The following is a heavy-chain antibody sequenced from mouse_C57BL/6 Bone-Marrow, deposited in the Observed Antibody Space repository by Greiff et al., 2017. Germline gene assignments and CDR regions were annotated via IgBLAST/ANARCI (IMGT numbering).Heavy chain of an antibody. CDR3: TRGIYYGMDY. V-gene: IGHV1-5*01. Sequence: EVQLQQSGTVLARPGASVKMSCKTSGYTFTSYWMHWVKQRPGQGLEWIGAIYPGNSDTSYNQKFKGEAKLTAVTSASTAYMELSSLTNEDSAVYYCTRGIYYGMDYWGQGTSVTVSS. CDR2: IYPGNSDT. CDR1: GYTFTSYW. J-gene: IGHJ4*01.